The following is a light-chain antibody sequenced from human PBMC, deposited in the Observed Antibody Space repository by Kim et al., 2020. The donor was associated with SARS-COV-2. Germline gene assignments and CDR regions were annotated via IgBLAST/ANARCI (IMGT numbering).Light chain of an antibody. Sequence: SPGERATLACRASQSVSSNLAWYQQKPGQAPRLLIYGASTRATGIPARFSGCGSGTEFTLTISSLQSEDFAVYYCQQYNNWPALTFGGGTKVDIK. CDR1: QSVSSN. CDR2: GAS. V-gene: IGKV3-15*01. CDR3: QQYNNWPALT. J-gene: IGKJ4*01.